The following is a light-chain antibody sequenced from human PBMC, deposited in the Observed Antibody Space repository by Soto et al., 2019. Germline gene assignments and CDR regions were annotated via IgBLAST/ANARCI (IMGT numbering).Light chain of an antibody. Sequence: DIPMTQFPSTPFSSLGDKVTLTCRASQSISSWLAWYQQKPGKAPKLLIYDASSLESGVPSRFSGSGSGTEFTLTISSLQPDDFATYSCQHYNLYSGTSGQGTK. V-gene: IGKV1-5*01. CDR2: DAS. CDR1: QSISSW. CDR3: QHYNLYSGT. J-gene: IGKJ1*01.